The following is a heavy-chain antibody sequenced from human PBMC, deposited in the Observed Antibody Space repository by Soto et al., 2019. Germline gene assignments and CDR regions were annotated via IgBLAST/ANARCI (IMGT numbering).Heavy chain of an antibody. D-gene: IGHD1-26*01. CDR3: ARHVGSYWSLDL. J-gene: IGHJ2*01. CDR2: IYIDGRT. Sequence: ELQLVESGGGLVQPGESLRLSCAASGFTVSTSYMAWVRQAPGKGLDWVSSIYIDGRTYYAHSVQGRFTISTDNSKDPLYLQMNSLRGDDTAIYYCARHVGSYWSLDLWGRGTLVTVSS. CDR1: GFTVSTSY. V-gene: IGHV3-66*04.